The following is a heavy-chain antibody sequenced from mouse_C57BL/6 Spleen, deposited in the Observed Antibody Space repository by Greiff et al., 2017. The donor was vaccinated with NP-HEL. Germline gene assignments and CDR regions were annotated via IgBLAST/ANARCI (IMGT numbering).Heavy chain of an antibody. D-gene: IGHD3-3*01. CDR1: GYTFTSYW. V-gene: IGHV1-69*01. CDR2: INPSDSYT. Sequence: VQLQQPGAELVMPGASVKLSCKASGYTFTSYWMHWVKQRPGQGLEWIGEINPSDSYTNYNQKFKGKSTLTVDKSSSTTYMQLSSLTSEDSAVYYCARGQMGFADWGQGTPVTVAA. CDR3: ARGQMGFAD. J-gene: IGHJ3*01.